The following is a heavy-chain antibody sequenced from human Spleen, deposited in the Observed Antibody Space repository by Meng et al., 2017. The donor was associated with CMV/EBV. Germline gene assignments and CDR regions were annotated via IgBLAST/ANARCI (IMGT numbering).Heavy chain of an antibody. J-gene: IGHJ5*02. CDR3: ARDGAAAGTDGVWFDP. D-gene: IGHD6-13*01. CDR1: YTFTGYY. CDR2: INPNSGGT. Sequence: YTFTGYYMHWVRQAPGQGLEWMGWINPNSGGTNYAQKFQGRVTMTRDTSISTAYMELSRLRSDDTAVYYCARDGAAAGTDGVWFDPWGQGTLGTVSS. V-gene: IGHV1-2*02.